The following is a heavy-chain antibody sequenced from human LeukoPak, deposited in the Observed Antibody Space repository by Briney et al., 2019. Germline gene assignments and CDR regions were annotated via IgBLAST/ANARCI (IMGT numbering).Heavy chain of an antibody. D-gene: IGHD3-10*01. CDR3: ARGYYGSGSYYLLYYFDY. J-gene: IGHJ4*02. CDR2: ISSSSSYI. V-gene: IGHV3-21*01. Sequence: GGSLRLSCAASGFTFSSYSMNWVRQAPGKGLEWVSSISSSSSYIYYADSVKGRFTISRDNAKNSLYLQMNSLRAEDTAVYYCARGYYGSGSYYLLYYFDYWGQGTPVTVSS. CDR1: GFTFSSYS.